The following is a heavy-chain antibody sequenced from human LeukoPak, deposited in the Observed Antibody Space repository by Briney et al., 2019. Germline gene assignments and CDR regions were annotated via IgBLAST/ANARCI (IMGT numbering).Heavy chain of an antibody. Sequence: SQTLSLTCTVSGGSISSGGYYWSWIRQPPGKGLEWIGYIYHSGSTYYNPSLKSRVTISVDRSKNQFSLKLRSVTAADTAVYYCARESKIYDGDGYHLDSWGQGTLVSVSS. J-gene: IGHJ4*02. CDR3: ARESKIYDGDGYHLDS. CDR2: IYHSGST. V-gene: IGHV4-30-2*01. D-gene: IGHD3-22*01. CDR1: GGSISSGGYY.